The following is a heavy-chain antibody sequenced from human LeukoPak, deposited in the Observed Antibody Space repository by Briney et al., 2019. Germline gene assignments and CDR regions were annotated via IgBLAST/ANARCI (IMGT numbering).Heavy chain of an antibody. Sequence: MTGGSLRLSCAASGFTFSSYSMNWVRQAPGKGLEWVSSISTSSSYIYYADSVKGRFTISRDNAKNSLYLQMNSLRAEDTAVYYCARLDSSSCFDYWGQGTLVTVSS. CDR3: ARLDSSSCFDY. CDR2: ISTSSSYI. V-gene: IGHV3-21*01. CDR1: GFTFSSYS. J-gene: IGHJ4*02. D-gene: IGHD6-13*01.